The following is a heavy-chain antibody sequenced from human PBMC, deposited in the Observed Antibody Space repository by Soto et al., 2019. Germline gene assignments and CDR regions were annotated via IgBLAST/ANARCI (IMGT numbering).Heavy chain of an antibody. J-gene: IGHJ4*02. CDR3: ARGGDSSSWYFVS. V-gene: IGHV1-18*01. CDR2: ISAYNVNT. Sequence: QVQVVQSGAEVKKPGASVKVSCKASDYTFTNYGISWVRQAPVQGLECMGWISAYNVNTNKTQNFHGRVTMTTDTSTSTAYMELRSLRSDDTAVYYCARGGDSSSWYFVSWGQGTLVTVSS. CDR1: DYTFTNYG. D-gene: IGHD6-13*01.